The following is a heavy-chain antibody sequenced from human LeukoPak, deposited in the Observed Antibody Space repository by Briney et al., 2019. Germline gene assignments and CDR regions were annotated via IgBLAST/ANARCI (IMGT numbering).Heavy chain of an antibody. D-gene: IGHD3-22*01. V-gene: IGHV1-69*13. CDR3: AGFFYDNSGDAFDI. CDR1: GGSFTFTSHA. J-gene: IGHJ3*02. CDR2: LIPIYGSA. Sequence: ASVKVSCKASGGSFTFTSHAISWVRQAPGQGLEWMGGLIPIYGSASYAQKFQGRVTITSDESTRTVSMELSSLRPEDSAVYYCAGFFYDNSGDAFDIWGQGTMVTVSS.